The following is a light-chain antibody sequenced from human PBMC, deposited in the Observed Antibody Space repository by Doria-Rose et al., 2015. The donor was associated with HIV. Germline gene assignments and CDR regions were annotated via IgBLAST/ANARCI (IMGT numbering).Light chain of an antibody. V-gene: IGKV1-13*02. Sequence: RVTQSPSSLSASVGDRVTITCRASQGIISSLAWYQHKPGRPPKLLIFAVPKLASGAPSRFTGSGSGTDFTLTINNLQPEDFATYYCQHFHSYPHGTFGQGTRLEI. CDR2: AVP. CDR3: QHFHSYPHGT. J-gene: IGKJ5*01. CDR1: QGIISS.